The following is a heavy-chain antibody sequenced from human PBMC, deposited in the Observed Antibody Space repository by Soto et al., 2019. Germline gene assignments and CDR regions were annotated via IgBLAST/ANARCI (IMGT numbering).Heavy chain of an antibody. CDR3: ARGLPERYGDYYFDY. Sequence: GGSLRLSCAASGFTVSSNYMSWVRQAPGKGLEWVSVIYSGGSTYYADSVKGRFTISRDNSKNTLYLQMNSLRAEDTAVYYCARGLPERYGDYYFDYWGQGTLVTVSS. V-gene: IGHV3-66*01. CDR1: GFTVSSNY. D-gene: IGHD4-17*01. J-gene: IGHJ4*02. CDR2: IYSGGST.